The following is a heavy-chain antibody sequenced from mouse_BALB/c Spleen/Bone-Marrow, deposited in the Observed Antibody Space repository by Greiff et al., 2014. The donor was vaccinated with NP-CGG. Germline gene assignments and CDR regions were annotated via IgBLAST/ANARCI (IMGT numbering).Heavy chain of an antibody. J-gene: IGHJ3*01. CDR2: INTYTGEP. CDR3: ARSDGYYWFAY. CDR1: GYTFTNYG. V-gene: IGHV9-3-1*01. D-gene: IGHD2-3*01. Sequence: QVQLQQSGPELKKPGETVKISCKASGYTFTNYGMNWVKQAPGKGLKWMGWINTYTGEPTYADDFKGRFAFSLETSASTAYLQINNLKNEDTATYFCARSDGYYWFAYWGQGTLVTVSA.